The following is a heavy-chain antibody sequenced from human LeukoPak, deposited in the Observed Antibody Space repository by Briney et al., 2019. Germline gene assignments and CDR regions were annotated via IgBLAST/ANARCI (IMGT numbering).Heavy chain of an antibody. Sequence: PSETLSLTCTVSGGSIRSYYWGWIRQPAGKGLEWIGRIYTSGSTNYNPSLKSRVTMSVDTSKNQFSLKLSSVTAADTAVYYCARDYYDSSGYYWWYFDYWGQGTLVTVSS. CDR2: IYTSGST. CDR3: ARDYYDSSGYYWWYFDY. CDR1: GGSIRSYY. V-gene: IGHV4-4*07. J-gene: IGHJ4*02. D-gene: IGHD3-22*01.